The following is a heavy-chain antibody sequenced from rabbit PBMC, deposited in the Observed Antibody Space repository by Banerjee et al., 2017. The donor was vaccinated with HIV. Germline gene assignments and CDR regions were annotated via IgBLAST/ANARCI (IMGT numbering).Heavy chain of an antibody. CDR2: IYAGSGSA. CDR3: ARDTVAGDGFTFDL. Sequence: QLEESGGGLVQPEGSLTLTCTASGFTLSSYHMSWVRQAPGKGLEWIGIIYAGSGSAYYASWVHGRFTISSDNAQNTVDLQMTSLTAADTATYFCARDTVAGDGFTFDLWGQGTLVTVS. V-gene: IGHV1S7*01. D-gene: IGHD2-1*01. CDR1: GFTLSSYH. J-gene: IGHJ4*01.